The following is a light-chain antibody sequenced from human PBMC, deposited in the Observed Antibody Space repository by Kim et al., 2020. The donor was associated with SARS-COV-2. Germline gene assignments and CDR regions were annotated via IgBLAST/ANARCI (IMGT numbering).Light chain of an antibody. CDR2: GKN. Sequence: SSELTQDPAVSVALGQTVRITCQGDSLRSYYASWXQQKPGQAPVLVIYGKNNRPSGIPDRFSGSSSGNTASLTITGAQAEDEADYYCNSRDSSVWVFGGG. CDR3: NSRDSSVWV. J-gene: IGLJ3*02. CDR1: SLRSYY. V-gene: IGLV3-19*01.